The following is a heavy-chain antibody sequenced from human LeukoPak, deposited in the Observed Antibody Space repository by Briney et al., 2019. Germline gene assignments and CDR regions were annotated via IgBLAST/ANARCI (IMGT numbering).Heavy chain of an antibody. CDR2: IYYSGST. D-gene: IGHD1-26*01. V-gene: IGHV4-39*01. Sequence: SETLSLTCTVSGGSISSSSYYWGWIRQPPGKGLEWIGSIYYSGSTYYNPSLKSRVTISVDTSKNQFSLKLSSVTAADTAVYYCARQSGSYLADAFDIWGQGTMVTVSS. J-gene: IGHJ3*02. CDR1: GGSISSSSYY. CDR3: ARQSGSYLADAFDI.